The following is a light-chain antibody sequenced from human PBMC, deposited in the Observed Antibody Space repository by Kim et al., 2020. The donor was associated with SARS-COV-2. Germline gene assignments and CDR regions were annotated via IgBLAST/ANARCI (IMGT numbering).Light chain of an antibody. CDR1: SSDVGNYNL. Sequence: QSALTQPASVSGSPGQSITISCTGTSSDVGNYNLVSWYQQHPGKAPKLMIYEVTKRPSGVSNRFSGSKSGNTASLTISGLQAEDEADYYCCSQAGSSIWVFGGGTQLTVL. CDR2: EVT. CDR3: CSQAGSSIWV. J-gene: IGLJ3*02. V-gene: IGLV2-23*02.